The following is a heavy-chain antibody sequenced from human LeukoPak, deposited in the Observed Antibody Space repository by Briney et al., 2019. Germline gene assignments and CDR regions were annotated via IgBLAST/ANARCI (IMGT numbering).Heavy chain of an antibody. J-gene: IGHJ4*02. CDR2: ITSGGNT. CDR1: GFTFSSSG. Sequence: GGSLRLSCAVSGFTFSSSGMSWVRQAPGQGLEWVSGITSGGNTYYADSVKGRFTVSRDNSKNTLFPQMNSLRAEDTALYYCAKAYDSSPAEYWGQGTLVTVSS. D-gene: IGHD3-22*01. CDR3: AKAYDSSPAEY. V-gene: IGHV3-23*01.